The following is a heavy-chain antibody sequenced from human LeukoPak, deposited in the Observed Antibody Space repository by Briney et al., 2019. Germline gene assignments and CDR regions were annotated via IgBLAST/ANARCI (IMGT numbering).Heavy chain of an antibody. CDR1: GYTFTSYG. CDR2: ISAYNGNT. Sequence: GASVKVSCKASGYTFTSYGISWVRQAPGQGLEWMGRISAYNGNTNYAQKLQGGVTMTTDTSTSTAYMELRSLRSDDTAVYYCAIDLPTRTEQQLVRSYYYYGMDVWGQGTTVTVSS. V-gene: IGHV1-18*01. J-gene: IGHJ6*02. D-gene: IGHD6-13*01. CDR3: AIDLPTRTEQQLVRSYYYYGMDV.